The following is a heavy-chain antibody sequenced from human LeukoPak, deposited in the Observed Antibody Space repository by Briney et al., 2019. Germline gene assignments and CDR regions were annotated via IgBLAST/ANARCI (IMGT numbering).Heavy chain of an antibody. J-gene: IGHJ4*02. Sequence: GGSLRLSCAASGFTFSSYWMHWVRQAPGKGLVWFSRINSDGSSTSYADSVQGRFTISRDNSNNTLYLQMNGLRADDTALYYCARKNPAGRDFDYWGQGTLVTVSS. CDR3: ARKNPAGRDFDY. CDR1: GFTFSSYW. CDR2: INSDGSST. V-gene: IGHV3-74*01. D-gene: IGHD1-26*01.